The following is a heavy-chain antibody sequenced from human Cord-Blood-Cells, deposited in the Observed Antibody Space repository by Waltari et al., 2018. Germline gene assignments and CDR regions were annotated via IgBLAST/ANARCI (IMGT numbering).Heavy chain of an antibody. Sequence: QVQLVQSGAEVKKPGASVKVSCKASGYTFTSYGISWVRQAPGQGLGWMGWIRADNGNTNYAQKLQGRVTMTTDTSTSTAYMELRSRRSDDTAVYYCARDLDCSSTSCYDYWGQGTLVTVSS. V-gene: IGHV1-18*01. J-gene: IGHJ4*02. CDR1: GYTFTSYG. D-gene: IGHD2-2*01. CDR3: ARDLDCSSTSCYDY. CDR2: IRADNGNT.